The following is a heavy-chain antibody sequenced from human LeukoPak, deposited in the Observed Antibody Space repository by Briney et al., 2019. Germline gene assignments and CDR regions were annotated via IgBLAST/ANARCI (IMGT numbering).Heavy chain of an antibody. D-gene: IGHD3-22*01. CDR3: ARPKGLLADRDAFDI. CDR1: GYTFTNYY. J-gene: IGHJ3*02. V-gene: IGHV1-46*01. CDR2: IYPSGSSA. Sequence: ASVKVSCKASGYTFTNYYMHWVRQAPGQGLEWVGTIYPSGSSASYAQKFQGRVTMTRDTSTSTVYMELSSLRSEDTAVYYCARPKGLLADRDAFDIWGQGPMVTVSS.